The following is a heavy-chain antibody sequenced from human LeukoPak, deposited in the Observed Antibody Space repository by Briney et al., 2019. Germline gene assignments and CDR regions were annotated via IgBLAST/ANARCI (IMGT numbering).Heavy chain of an antibody. J-gene: IGHJ4*02. CDR2: IYYSGST. CDR1: GGSISSSSYY. Sequence: SETLSLACTVSGGSISSSSYYWGWIRQPPGKGLEWIGSIYYSGSTYYNPSLKSRVTISVDTSKNQFSLKLSSVTAADTAVYYCARHSPLHLRYFDWLWVFDYWGQGTLVTVSS. CDR3: ARHSPLHLRYFDWLWVFDY. D-gene: IGHD3-9*01. V-gene: IGHV4-39*01.